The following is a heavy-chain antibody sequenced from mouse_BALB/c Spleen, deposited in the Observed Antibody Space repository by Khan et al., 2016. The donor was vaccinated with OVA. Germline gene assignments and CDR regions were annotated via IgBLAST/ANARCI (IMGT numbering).Heavy chain of an antibody. J-gene: IGHJ2*01. CDR1: GYTFTDYY. V-gene: IGHV1-26*01. D-gene: IGHD3-3*01. CDR3: AKGLWDY. Sequence: VQLKQSGPELVKPGASVKMSCKASGYTFTDYYIKWVKQTPGKSLEWIGDINPNNGDTFYNQNFKGKATLTVDKSSSTAYMQLNSLTSEDSAVYYCAKGLWDYWGQGTTLTVSS. CDR2: INPNNGDT.